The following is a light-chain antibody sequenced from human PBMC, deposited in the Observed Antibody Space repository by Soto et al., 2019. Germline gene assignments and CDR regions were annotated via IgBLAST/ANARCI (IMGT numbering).Light chain of an antibody. V-gene: IGKV1D-17*01. J-gene: IGKJ1*01. CDR3: QQYNSYSVT. Sequence: NIQMTQSPSAMSASVGDRVTITCRARQGISNYLAWFQQKPGKAPKLLIYDASSLESGVPSRFSGGGSGTEVTLTISSLQPDEFATYYCQQYNSYSVTFGQGTRWIS. CDR1: QGISNY. CDR2: DAS.